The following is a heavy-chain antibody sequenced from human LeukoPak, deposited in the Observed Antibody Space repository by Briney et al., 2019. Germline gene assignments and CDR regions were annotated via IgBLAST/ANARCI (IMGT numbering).Heavy chain of an antibody. Sequence: GGSLRLSCAASGFMFSTNWMSWVRLAPGKGLEWVANIKEDGTETYYVDSVKGRFTISRDNAKNSLYLQMNSLRVEDTAVYYCAKEGRSLQTYWGQGTLVTVSS. CDR1: GFMFSTNW. J-gene: IGHJ4*02. CDR2: IKEDGTET. CDR3: AKEGRSLQTY. V-gene: IGHV3-7*03. D-gene: IGHD5-24*01.